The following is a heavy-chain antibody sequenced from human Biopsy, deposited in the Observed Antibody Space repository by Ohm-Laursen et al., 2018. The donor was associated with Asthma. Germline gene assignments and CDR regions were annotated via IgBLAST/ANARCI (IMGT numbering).Heavy chain of an antibody. Sequence: SLRLSCSASGFTFSSYGMHWVRQAPGKGLEWVAVIWYDGRNKYYADSVKGRFTISRDNSKNTLYLQMNSLRAEDTAVYYCARKARHGDYDFDYWGQGTLVTVSS. CDR1: GFTFSSYG. D-gene: IGHD4-17*01. V-gene: IGHV3-33*01. J-gene: IGHJ4*02. CDR2: IWYDGRNK. CDR3: ARKARHGDYDFDY.